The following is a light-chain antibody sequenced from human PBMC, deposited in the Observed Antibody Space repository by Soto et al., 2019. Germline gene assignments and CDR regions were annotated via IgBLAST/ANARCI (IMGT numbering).Light chain of an antibody. CDR2: GAS. V-gene: IGKV1-9*01. J-gene: IGKJ4*01. CDR3: QQLNSYPLT. Sequence: DIQLTQSPSFLSASVGDRVTLTCRASQGISSYLAWYQQEPGKAPKLLVYGASTLQSGVPSRFSGSGSGTEFTLTISGLQPEDSATYYCQQLNSYPLTFAGGTKVEI. CDR1: QGISSY.